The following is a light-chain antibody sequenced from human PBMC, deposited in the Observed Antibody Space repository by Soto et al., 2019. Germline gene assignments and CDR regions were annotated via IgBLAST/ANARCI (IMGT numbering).Light chain of an antibody. CDR2: AAS. CDR3: QQNYSTPHT. J-gene: IGKJ1*01. Sequence: DIQMTQSPSSLSASVGDRVTITCRASQSISSYLNWYQQKPGKAPKLLIYAASSLQSGAPSRFSGSGSGTDFTPTITTLQPEAFATYYYQQNYSTPHTFGQGTKVEIK. CDR1: QSISSY. V-gene: IGKV1-39*01.